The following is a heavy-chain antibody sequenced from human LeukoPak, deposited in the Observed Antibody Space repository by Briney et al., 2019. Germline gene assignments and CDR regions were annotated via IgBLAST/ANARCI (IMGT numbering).Heavy chain of an antibody. CDR1: GGSISSGDHY. V-gene: IGHV4-30-4*08. CDR3: XXXXXXXXXXXXDX. CDR2: IYYSGST. Sequence: SETLSLTCTVSGGSISSGDHYWSWIRQPPGKGLEWIGYIYYSGSTYYNPSLXSRVTISVDTSKNQFSLKLSSVTAADTAVYYXXXXXXXXXXXXXDXWGQGTLVTXX. J-gene: IGHJ5*02.